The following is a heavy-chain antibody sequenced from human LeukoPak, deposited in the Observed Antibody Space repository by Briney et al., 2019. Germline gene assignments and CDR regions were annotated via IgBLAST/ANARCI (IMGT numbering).Heavy chain of an antibody. CDR1: GYSISSGHY. V-gene: IGHV4-38-2*02. J-gene: IGHJ5*02. Sequence: ASETLSLTCTVSGYSISSGHYWSWIRQPPGKGLEWIGDINHSGSTKYNPSLKSRVTISVDTSKKQFSLKLSSVTAADTAVYYCVRRGRLLYFGESRGRYGSLNWFDPWGQGTLVTVSS. CDR3: VRRGRLLYFGESRGRYGSLNWFDP. CDR2: INHSGST. D-gene: IGHD3-10*01.